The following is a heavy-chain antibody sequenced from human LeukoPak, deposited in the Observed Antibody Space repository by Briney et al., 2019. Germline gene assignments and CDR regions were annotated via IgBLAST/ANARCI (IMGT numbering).Heavy chain of an antibody. Sequence: GGSLRLSCAASGFTFSSYAMHWVRQAPGKGLEWVAVISYDGSNKYYADSVKGRFTISRDNSKNTLYLQMNSLKTEDTAVYYCTTVGYWGQGTLVTVSS. CDR2: ISYDGSNK. CDR1: GFTFSSYA. CDR3: TTVGY. J-gene: IGHJ4*02. V-gene: IGHV3-30*14.